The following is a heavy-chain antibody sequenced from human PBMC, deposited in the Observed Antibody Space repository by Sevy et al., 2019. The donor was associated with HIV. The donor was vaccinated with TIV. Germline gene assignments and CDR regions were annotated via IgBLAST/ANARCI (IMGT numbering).Heavy chain of an antibody. CDR2: IIPVLHKP. D-gene: IGHD3-22*01. J-gene: IGHJ6*02. CDR1: GDTYNNYA. Sequence: ASVKVSCKTSGDTYNNYAISWVRQAPGQGFEWMGEIIPVLHKPKFAQRFQGRVSITADESTTTVYMELSGLRSDDTAVYYCARDRSGSAMDVSGQGTPVTVSS. V-gene: IGHV1-69*10. CDR3: ARDRSGSAMDV.